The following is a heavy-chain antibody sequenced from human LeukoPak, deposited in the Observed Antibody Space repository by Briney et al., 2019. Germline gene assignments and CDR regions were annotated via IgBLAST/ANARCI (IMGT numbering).Heavy chain of an antibody. CDR3: ARGAPTTVVFYYYYYMDV. V-gene: IGHV3-21*01. CDR1: EFTFSTYS. D-gene: IGHD4-23*01. CDR2: ISSGSSYI. Sequence: PGGSLRLSCAASEFTFSTYSMNWVRQAPGKGLEWVSTISSGSSYIYYADPVKGRFTISRDNAKNSLYLQMNSLRAEDTAVYYCARGAPTTVVFYYYYYMDVWGKGTTVTISS. J-gene: IGHJ6*03.